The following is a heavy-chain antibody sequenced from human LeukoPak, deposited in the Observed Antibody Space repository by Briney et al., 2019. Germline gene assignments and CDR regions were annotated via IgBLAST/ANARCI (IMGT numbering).Heavy chain of an antibody. CDR2: IYHSGST. CDR1: GGSISSGGYS. CDR3: ARYCSSTSCRGGLGP. Sequence: SQTLSLTCAVPGGSISSGGYSWSWIRQPPGKGLEWIGYIYHSGSTYYNPSLKSRVTISVDRSKNQFSLKLSSVTAADTAVYYCARYCSSTSCRGGLGPWGQGTLVTVSS. D-gene: IGHD2-2*01. V-gene: IGHV4-30-2*01. J-gene: IGHJ5*02.